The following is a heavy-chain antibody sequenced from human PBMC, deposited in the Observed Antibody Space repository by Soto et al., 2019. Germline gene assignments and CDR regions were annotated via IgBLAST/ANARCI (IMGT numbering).Heavy chain of an antibody. Sequence: QITVKESGPTLVKPTQTLTLTCTFSGFSLSTSGVGVGWIRQPPGKALEWLALIYWDDDKRYSPSLRSRLTLSKDTSKNQVVLTMTNMDPADTATYYCIQSRCGGDCLQSYASHYYYGLDVWGQGTTVAVSS. CDR3: IQSRCGGDCLQSYASHYYYGLDV. J-gene: IGHJ6*02. V-gene: IGHV2-5*02. CDR1: GFSLSTSGVG. D-gene: IGHD2-21*02. CDR2: IYWDDDK.